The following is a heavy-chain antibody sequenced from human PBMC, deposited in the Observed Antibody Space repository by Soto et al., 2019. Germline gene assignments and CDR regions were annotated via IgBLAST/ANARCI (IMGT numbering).Heavy chain of an antibody. V-gene: IGHV1-69*01. CDR3: ARNGTYSSSLSQYSGMDV. CDR1: GGTFANFI. D-gene: IGHD6-6*01. J-gene: IGHJ6*02. CDR2: IVPMFGTA. Sequence: QVQLVQSGAEVKEPGSSVKVSCKASGGTFANFIMNWVRQTPGQGLEWMGGIVPMFGTATYAEKLKGRVTISATESTSTAYMELTSLRSENTAVYYCARNGTYSSSLSQYSGMDVWGQGTTVTVS.